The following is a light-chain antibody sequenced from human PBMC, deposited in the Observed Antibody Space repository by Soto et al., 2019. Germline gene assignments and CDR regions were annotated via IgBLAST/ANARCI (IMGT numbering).Light chain of an antibody. CDR1: SSDIGGCNY. J-gene: IGLJ2*01. CDR3: SSYASGTTHVV. CDR2: EVS. Sequence: QSALTQPASVSGSPGQSITISCTGTSSDIGGCNYVSWYQQYPGKAPKLMIYEVSNRPSGVSNRFSGSKSGNAASLTFSGLQAEDEADYYCSSYASGTTHVVFGGGTKLTVL. V-gene: IGLV2-14*01.